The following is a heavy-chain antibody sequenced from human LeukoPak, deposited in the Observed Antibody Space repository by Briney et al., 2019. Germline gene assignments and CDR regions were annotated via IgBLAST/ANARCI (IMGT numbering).Heavy chain of an antibody. V-gene: IGHV3-33*01. D-gene: IGHD6-19*01. CDR2: IWYDGSNK. CDR1: GFTFRSYG. J-gene: IGHJ4*02. CDR3: ATAVASSSGWYADY. Sequence: PGGSLRLSRAASGFTFRSYGMHWVRQAPGKGLEWVAVIWYDGSNKYYADSVKGRFTVSRDNSKNTLYLQMNSLRAEDTAVYYCATAVASSSGWYADYWGQGTLVTVSS.